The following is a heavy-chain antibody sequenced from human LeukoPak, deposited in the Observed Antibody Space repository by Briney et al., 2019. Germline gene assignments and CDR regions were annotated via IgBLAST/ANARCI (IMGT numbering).Heavy chain of an antibody. D-gene: IGHD6-13*01. V-gene: IGHV3-48*01. CDR2: ISSSSSTI. J-gene: IGHJ6*03. CDR3: ARLSLRHGSSWYYYYYMDV. CDR1: GFTFSSYS. Sequence: GGSLRLSCAASGFTFSSYSMNWVRQAPGKGLEWVSYISSSSSTIYYADSVKGRFTISRDNAKNSLYLQMNSLRAEDTAVYYCARLSLRHGSSWYYYYYMDVWGKGTTVTVSS.